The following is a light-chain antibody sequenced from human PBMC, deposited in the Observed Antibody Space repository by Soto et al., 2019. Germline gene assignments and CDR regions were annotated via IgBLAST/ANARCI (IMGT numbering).Light chain of an antibody. J-gene: IGLJ1*01. CDR3: SSYTRSATYV. CDR1: SSDVGGYNY. V-gene: IGLV2-14*03. Sequence: QSAVTQPASVSGSPGQSITISCTGTSSDVGGYNYVSWYQQHPGKAPKLMIYDVNNRPSGVSSRFSGSKSGNTASLTISGLQAEDEADYYCSSYTRSATYVFATGTKLTVL. CDR2: DVN.